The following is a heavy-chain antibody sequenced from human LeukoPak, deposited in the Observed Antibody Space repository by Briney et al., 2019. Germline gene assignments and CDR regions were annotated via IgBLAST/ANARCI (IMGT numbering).Heavy chain of an antibody. V-gene: IGHV3-7*04. CDR2: IKQDGGEK. J-gene: IGHJ4*02. CDR1: GFTFSTYW. CDR3: ARGKGLDY. Sequence: GGSLRLSCAASGFTFSTYWMSWVRQAQGKGLERVANIKQDGGEKYYLDSVKGRFTISRDNAKNSVFLQMNSLRAEDTAVYYCARGKGLDYWGQGTLVTVSS.